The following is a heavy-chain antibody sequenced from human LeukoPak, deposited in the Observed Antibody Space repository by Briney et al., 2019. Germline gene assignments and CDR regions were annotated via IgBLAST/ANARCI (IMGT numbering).Heavy chain of an antibody. CDR2: IYHSGST. CDR1: GGSISSGGYY. D-gene: IGHD1-26*01. CDR3: ASARFSGSYYGF. J-gene: IGHJ4*02. V-gene: IGHV4-30-2*01. Sequence: SETLSLTCTVSGGSISSGGYYWNWIRQPPGKGLEWIGYIYHSGSTYYNPSLKSRVTISVDRSKNQFSLKLSSVTAADTAVYYCASARFSGSYYGFWGQGTLVTVSS.